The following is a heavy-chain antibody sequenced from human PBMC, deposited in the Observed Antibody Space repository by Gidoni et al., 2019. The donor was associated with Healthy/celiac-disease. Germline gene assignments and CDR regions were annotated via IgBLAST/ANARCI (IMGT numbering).Heavy chain of an antibody. Sequence: EVQLLESGGGLVQPGGSLRLSCAASGVTFSSDAMSWVRPAPGKGLEWVSAIRGSGGSTYYADSVKGRFTISRDNSKNTLYLQMNSLRAEDTAVYYCAKDVSTVGVGEGDYFDYWGQGTLVTVSS. CDR1: GVTFSSDA. V-gene: IGHV3-23*01. CDR2: IRGSGGST. CDR3: AKDVSTVGVGEGDYFDY. D-gene: IGHD4-17*01. J-gene: IGHJ4*02.